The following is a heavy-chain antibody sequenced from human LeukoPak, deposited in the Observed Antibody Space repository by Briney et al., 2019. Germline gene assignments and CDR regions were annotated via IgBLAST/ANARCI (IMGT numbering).Heavy chain of an antibody. CDR3: ARGGHYYDSSGYYFGR. V-gene: IGHV1-46*01. CDR1: GYKFVDYY. D-gene: IGHD3-22*01. J-gene: IGHJ4*02. Sequence: ASVKVSCKSSGYKFVDYYMHWVRQAPGQGLEWMGIINPSGGSTSYAQKFQGRVTMTRDMSTSTVYMELSSLRSEGTAVYYCARGGHYYDSSGYYFGRWGQGTLVTVSS. CDR2: INPSGGST.